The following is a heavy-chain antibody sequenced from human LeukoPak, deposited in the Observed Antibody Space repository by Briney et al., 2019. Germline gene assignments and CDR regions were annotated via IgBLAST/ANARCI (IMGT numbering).Heavy chain of an antibody. V-gene: IGHV4-59*08. CDR1: GGSISSYY. D-gene: IGHD3-16*01. J-gene: IGHJ5*02. CDR3: ARPNYDYVWGSYPDSCWFDP. CDR2: IYYSGST. Sequence: TTSETLSLTCTVSGGSISSYYWSWIRQPPGKGLEWIGYIYYSGSTNYNPSLKSRVTISVDTSKNQFSLKLSSVTAADTAVYYCARPNYDYVWGSYPDSCWFDPWGQGTLVTVSS.